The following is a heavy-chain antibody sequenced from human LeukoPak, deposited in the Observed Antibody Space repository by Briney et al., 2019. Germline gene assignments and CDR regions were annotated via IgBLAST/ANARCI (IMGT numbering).Heavy chain of an antibody. J-gene: IGHJ4*02. CDR2: ISGSGGST. D-gene: IGHD3-3*01. V-gene: IGHV3-23*01. Sequence: GGSLRLSCAASGFTFSSYAMSWVRQAPGKGLEWDSAISGSGGSTYYADSVKGRFTISRDNSKNTLYLQMNSLRAEDTAVYYCAKDRDFWSGYYGYYFDYWGQGTLVTVSS. CDR3: AKDRDFWSGYYGYYFDY. CDR1: GFTFSSYA.